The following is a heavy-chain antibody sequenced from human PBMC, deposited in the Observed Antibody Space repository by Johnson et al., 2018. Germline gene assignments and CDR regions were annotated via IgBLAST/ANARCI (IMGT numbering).Heavy chain of an antibody. CDR1: GLTFNNFA. D-gene: IGHD2/OR15-2a*01. V-gene: IGHV3-23*04. CDR3: ANNFVSRNGIFDPFEI. Sequence: QLVESGGGLVQPGGSLRLSCAASGLTFNNFAMSWVRQTPGTGLEWVSVISGSGGRTNYADSVKGRFTISRDNSKNTLYLLMHSLRAEETAMYYCANNFVSRNGIFDPFEIWGQGTIVTVSS. J-gene: IGHJ3*02. CDR2: ISGSGGRT.